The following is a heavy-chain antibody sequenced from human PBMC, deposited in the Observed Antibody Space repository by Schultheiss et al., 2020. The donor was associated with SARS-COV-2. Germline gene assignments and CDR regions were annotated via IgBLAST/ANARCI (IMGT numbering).Heavy chain of an antibody. CDR3: ASSGPYDFWSGYHPPYFDY. CDR1: GDSVSSNSAA. D-gene: IGHD3-3*01. V-gene: IGHV6-1*01. J-gene: IGHJ4*02. CDR2: TYYRSKWYN. Sequence: SQTLSLTCAISGDSVSSNSAAWNWIRQSPSRGLEWLGRTYYRSKWYNDYAVSVKSRITINPDTSKNQFSLQLNSVTPEDTAVYYCASSGPYDFWSGYHPPYFDYWGQGTLVTVSS.